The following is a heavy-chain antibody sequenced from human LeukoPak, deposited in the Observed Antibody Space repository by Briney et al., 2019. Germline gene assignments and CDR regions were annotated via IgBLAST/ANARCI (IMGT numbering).Heavy chain of an antibody. Sequence: GGSLRLSCAASGFTFSSYWMKWARQAPGKGREWVASINHNGNVNYYVDSVKDRSTISRDNAKNSLYLQMNSLRAEDTAIYYCTRVGYIDEGIDYWGQGTLVTVSS. CDR3: TRVGYIDEGIDY. CDR2: INHNGNVN. CDR1: GFTFSSYW. J-gene: IGHJ4*02. D-gene: IGHD5-24*01. V-gene: IGHV3-7*04.